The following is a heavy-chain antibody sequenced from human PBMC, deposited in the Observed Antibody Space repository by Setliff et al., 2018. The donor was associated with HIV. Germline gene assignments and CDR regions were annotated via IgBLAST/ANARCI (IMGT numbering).Heavy chain of an antibody. Sequence: PGGSLRLSCAASGFTFDDYSMHWVRQAPGKGLEWVSLISADGSTTFYADSLKGRFTVSRDNSKESLFLQMNSLTTEDTALYYCAKLLGNGGNSDPFDLWGQGTTVTVSS. CDR3: AKLLGNGGNSDPFDL. CDR2: ISADGSTT. D-gene: IGHD2-21*01. CDR1: GFTFDDYS. V-gene: IGHV3-43*01. J-gene: IGHJ3*01.